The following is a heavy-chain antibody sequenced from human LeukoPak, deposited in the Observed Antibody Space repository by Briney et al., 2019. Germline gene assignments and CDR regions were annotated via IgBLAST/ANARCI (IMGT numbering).Heavy chain of an antibody. CDR2: IDPSDSYT. V-gene: IGHV5-10-1*01. CDR3: ARLEYYYDSTGTRHDAFDI. Sequence: GESLKISCKGSGYSFTNYWITWVRQMPGKGLEWTGRIDPSDSYTNYSPSFQGHVTISADKSITTAYLQWSSLKASDTAMYYCARLEYYYDSTGTRHDAFDIWGQGTMVTVSS. CDR1: GYSFTNYW. D-gene: IGHD3-22*01. J-gene: IGHJ3*02.